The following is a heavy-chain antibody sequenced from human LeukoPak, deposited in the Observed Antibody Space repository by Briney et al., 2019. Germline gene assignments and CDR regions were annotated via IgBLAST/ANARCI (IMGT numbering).Heavy chain of an antibody. Sequence: ASVKVSCKASGYTFTSYGISRVRQAPGRGLEWMGWISAYNGNTNYAQKLQGRVTMTTDTSTSTAYMELRSPRSDDTAVYYCARVPLYCSSTSCYRAWDYYYGMDVWGQGTTVTVSS. CDR1: GYTFTSYG. J-gene: IGHJ6*02. CDR3: ARVPLYCSSTSCYRAWDYYYGMDV. V-gene: IGHV1-18*01. CDR2: ISAYNGNT. D-gene: IGHD2-2*02.